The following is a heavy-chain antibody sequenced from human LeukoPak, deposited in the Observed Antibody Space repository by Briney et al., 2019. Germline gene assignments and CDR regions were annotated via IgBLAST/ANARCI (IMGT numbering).Heavy chain of an antibody. CDR3: DV. V-gene: IGHV3-64*01. CDR2: ISSNGGST. CDR1: GFTFSRYA. Sequence: GGSLRLSCAASGFTFSRYAMHWVRQAPGKGLEYVSAISSNGGSTYYANSVKGRFTISRDNSKNTLYLQMGSLRAEDMAVYGMDVWGQGTTVTVSS. J-gene: IGHJ6*02.